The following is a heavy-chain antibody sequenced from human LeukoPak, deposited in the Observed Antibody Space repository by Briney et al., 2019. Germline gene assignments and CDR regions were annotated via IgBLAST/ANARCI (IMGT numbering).Heavy chain of an antibody. CDR3: ARLKGTVVTRVDY. D-gene: IGHD4-23*01. CDR1: GFTFSSYA. CDR2: LSAGGGST. J-gene: IGHJ4*02. V-gene: IGHV3-23*01. Sequence: PGGSLRLSCAASGFTFSSYAMSWVRQAPGKGLEWVSSLSAGGGSTYYAESVKGRFTISRDDSKNTLYLQMNSLRAEDTAVYYCARLKGTVVTRVDYWGQGTLVTVSS.